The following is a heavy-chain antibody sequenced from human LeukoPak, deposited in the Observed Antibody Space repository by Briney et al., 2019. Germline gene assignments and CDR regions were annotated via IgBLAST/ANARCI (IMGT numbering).Heavy chain of an antibody. CDR3: ARDADWGYDAFDI. Sequence: SQTLTLTCAISGDSVSINSDVWNRIRQSPSIGLEWLGRTYYKYRWYNDYAVSVKSRITISPDTSKNQFSLQLNSVTPEDTAVYYCARDADWGYDAFDIWGQGTMVTVSS. J-gene: IGHJ3*02. V-gene: IGHV6-1*01. CDR1: GDSVSINSDV. CDR2: TYYKYRWYN. D-gene: IGHD7-27*01.